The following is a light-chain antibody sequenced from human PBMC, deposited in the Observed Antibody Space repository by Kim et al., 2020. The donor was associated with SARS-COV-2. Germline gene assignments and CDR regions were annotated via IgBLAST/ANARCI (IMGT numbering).Light chain of an antibody. Sequence: RVTISCTRGSSNIGAGYDVHWYQQLPGTAPKLLIYGNSNRPSGVPDRFSGSKSGTSASLAITGLQAEDEADYYCQSYDNSLSGWVFGGGTQLTVL. V-gene: IGLV1-40*01. J-gene: IGLJ3*02. CDR1: SSNIGAGYD. CDR2: GNS. CDR3: QSYDNSLSGWV.